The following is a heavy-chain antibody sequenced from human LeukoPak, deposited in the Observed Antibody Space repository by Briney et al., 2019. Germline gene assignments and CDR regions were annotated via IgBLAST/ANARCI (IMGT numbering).Heavy chain of an antibody. CDR2: INNDGSST. J-gene: IGHJ4*02. Sequence: GGSLRLSCAASGFTFSSYWMHWVRQSPGKGPVWVSRINNDGSSTTYADSVKGRFTISRDNAMNTLHLQMNSLRAEDTAVYYCARETDSSGYYYDYWGQGTLVTVSS. CDR3: ARETDSSGYYYDY. D-gene: IGHD3-22*01. V-gene: IGHV3-74*01. CDR1: GFTFSSYW.